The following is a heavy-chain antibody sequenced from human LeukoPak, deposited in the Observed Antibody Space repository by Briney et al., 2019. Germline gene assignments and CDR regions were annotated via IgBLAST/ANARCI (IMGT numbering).Heavy chain of an antibody. V-gene: IGHV3-43*01. J-gene: IGHJ4*02. CDR3: AKGPWRENYFDY. CDR2: ISWDGGST. Sequence: GGSLRLSCAASGFTFDDYTMHWVRQAPGKGLEWVSLISWDGGSTYYADSVKGRFTISRDNSKNSLYLQMNSLRTEDTALYYCAKGPWRENYFDYWGQGTLVTVSS. CDR1: GFTFDDYT. D-gene: IGHD3-3*01.